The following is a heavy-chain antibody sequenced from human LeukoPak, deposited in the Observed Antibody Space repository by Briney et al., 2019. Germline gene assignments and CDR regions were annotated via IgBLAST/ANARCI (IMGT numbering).Heavy chain of an antibody. V-gene: IGHV3-21*01. CDR2: ISSSSSYI. CDR1: GFTFSDYT. D-gene: IGHD2/OR15-2a*01. CDR3: ARTERPVRYETILSHMDV. J-gene: IGHJ6*03. Sequence: GGSLRLSCAASGFTFSDYTMNWVRLAPGQGLEWVSSISSSSSYIYYADSMKGRFTIPRDNAKNSLYLQMNSLRAEDTAVYYCARTERPVRYETILSHMDVWGKGATVTVSS.